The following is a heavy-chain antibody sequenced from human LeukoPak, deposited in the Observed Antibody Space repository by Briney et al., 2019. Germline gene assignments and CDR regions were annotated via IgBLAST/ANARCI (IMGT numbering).Heavy chain of an antibody. CDR3: ATVGYCSSTSCSKGPYYYYMDV. J-gene: IGHJ6*03. Sequence: ASVKVSCKASGYTFTSYGISWVRQAPGQGLEWMGWISAYNGNTNYAQKLQGRVTMTTDTSTSTAYMELRSLRSDDTAVYYCATVGYCSSTSCSKGPYYYYMDVWGKGTTVTVSS. CDR2: ISAYNGNT. V-gene: IGHV1-18*01. D-gene: IGHD2-2*01. CDR1: GYTFTSYG.